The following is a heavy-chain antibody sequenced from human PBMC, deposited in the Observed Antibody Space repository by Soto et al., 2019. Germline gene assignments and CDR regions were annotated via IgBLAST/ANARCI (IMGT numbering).Heavy chain of an antibody. J-gene: IGHJ6*02. D-gene: IGHD6-13*01. CDR3: ARDTSSSWYPYYYYYYGMDV. V-gene: IGHV3-30-3*01. CDR1: GFTFSSYA. CDR2: MSHDGSNK. Sequence: QVQLVESGGGVVQPGRSLRLSCAASGFTFSSYAIHWVRQAPGKGLEWVAVMSHDGSNKYYADSVKGRFTISRDNSKNTLYLQMNSLRAEDTAVYYCARDTSSSWYPYYYYYYGMDVWGQGTTVTVSS.